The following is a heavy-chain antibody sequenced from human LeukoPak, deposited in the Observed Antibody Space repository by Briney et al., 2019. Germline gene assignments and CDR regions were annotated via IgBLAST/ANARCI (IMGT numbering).Heavy chain of an antibody. CDR2: IYYSGST. V-gene: IGHV4-39*01. CDR1: GGSISSSSYY. Sequence: PSETLSLTCTVSGGSISSSSYYWGWIRQPPGKGLEWIGSIYYSGSTYYNPSLKSRVTISVDTSKNQFSLKLSSVTAADTAVYYCARIDLLDDYGDYGSFDYWGQGTLVTVSS. J-gene: IGHJ4*02. CDR3: ARIDLLDDYGDYGSFDY. D-gene: IGHD4-17*01.